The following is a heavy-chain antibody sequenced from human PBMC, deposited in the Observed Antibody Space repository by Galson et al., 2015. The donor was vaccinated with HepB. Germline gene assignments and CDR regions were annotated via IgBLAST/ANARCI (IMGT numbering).Heavy chain of an antibody. CDR3: ARLPLKGAFDI. J-gene: IGHJ3*02. Sequence: ETLSLTCTVSGGSISSSSYYWGWIRQPPGKGLEWIGSIYYSGSTYYNPSLKSRVTISVDTSKNQFSLKLSSVTAADTTVYYCARLPLKGAFDIWGQGTMVTVSS. CDR1: GGSISSSSYY. CDR2: IYYSGST. V-gene: IGHV4-39*01.